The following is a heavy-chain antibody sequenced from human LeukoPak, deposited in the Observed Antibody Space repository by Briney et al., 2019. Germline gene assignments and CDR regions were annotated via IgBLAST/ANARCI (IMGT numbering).Heavy chain of an antibody. CDR2: VYHSGST. V-gene: IGHV4-39*01. D-gene: IGHD6-19*01. CDR1: GGAISSSNYH. J-gene: IGHJ4*02. CDR3: ARLYSIGWYYFDY. Sequence: PSETLSLTCTVSGGAISSSNYHWGWIRQPPGKGLEWIGSVYHSGSTYYNPSLKGRVTLSVDTSKSQFSLRLSSVTAADTAVYYCARLYSIGWYYFDYWGQGTLVTVSS.